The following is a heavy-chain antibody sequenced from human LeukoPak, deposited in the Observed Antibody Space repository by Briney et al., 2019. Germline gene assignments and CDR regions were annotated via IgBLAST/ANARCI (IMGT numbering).Heavy chain of an antibody. CDR3: ARSMVRGVITPNWFDP. Sequence: ASVKVSCKASGYTFTSYGISWVRQAPGQGLEWMGWISAYNGNTNYAQKLQGRVTMTTDTSTRTAYKELRSLRSDDTAVYYCARSMVRGVITPNWFDPWGQGTLVTVSS. V-gene: IGHV1-18*01. CDR1: GYTFTSYG. D-gene: IGHD3-10*01. CDR2: ISAYNGNT. J-gene: IGHJ5*02.